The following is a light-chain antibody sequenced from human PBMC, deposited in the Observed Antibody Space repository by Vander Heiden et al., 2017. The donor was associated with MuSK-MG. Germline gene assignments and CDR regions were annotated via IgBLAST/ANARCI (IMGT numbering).Light chain of an antibody. Sequence: SYVLTQPPSVSVAPGQTATIPCGGNNIGRKSVHWYQRKPGQAPVLVVYDDSDRPSGIPERFSGSNSGNTATLTISTVEAGDEADYYGQVWDTVSDHLVVFGGGTKLTVL. CDR3: QVWDTVSDHLVV. CDR1: NIGRKS. CDR2: DDS. V-gene: IGLV3-21*02. J-gene: IGLJ3*02.